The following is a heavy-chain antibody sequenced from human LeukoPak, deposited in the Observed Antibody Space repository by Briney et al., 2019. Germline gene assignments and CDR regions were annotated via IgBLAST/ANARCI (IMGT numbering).Heavy chain of an antibody. D-gene: IGHD6-19*01. CDR2: VYPGASDT. V-gene: IGHV5-51*01. CDR3: ARSGSGWDFDY. J-gene: IGHJ4*02. CDR1: GYSFTSYW. Sequence: GESLKISCKGSGYSFTSYWIGWVRQMPARGLELMGIVYPGASDTRYSPSFQGQVTISGDKSISTAYLQWSSLKASDTAMYYCARSGSGWDFDYWGQGTLVTVSS.